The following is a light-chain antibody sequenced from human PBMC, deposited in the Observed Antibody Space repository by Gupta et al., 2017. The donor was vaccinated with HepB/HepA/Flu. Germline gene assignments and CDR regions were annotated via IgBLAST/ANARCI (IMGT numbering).Light chain of an antibody. CDR3: SAWDNSLNAHV. CDR1: SNNVGHEG. V-gene: IGLV10-54*04. CDR2: KNN. J-gene: IGLJ1*01. Sequence: QAGLTQPPSVSTGLRQTATLTCTGNSNNVGHEGAVWLQQHQGHPPKLLSYKNNDRPSGISERFSASRSGNTASLTITEGQPEDEADYYCSAWDNSLNAHVFGTGTKVNVL.